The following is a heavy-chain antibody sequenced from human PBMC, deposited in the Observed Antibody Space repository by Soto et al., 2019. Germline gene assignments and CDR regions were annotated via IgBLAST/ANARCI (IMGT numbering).Heavy chain of an antibody. Sequence: QLVESGGGLVKPGGSLRLSCAASGFTFKNAWMSWVRQAPGKGLEWVGRIKTKADAGTTDYAAPVKGRFTISRDDSKNTLYLQMNSLTNEDTALYFCTTDGATIFFDPRGQGTLVTVSS. CDR2: IKTKADAGTT. J-gene: IGHJ5*02. CDR1: GFTFKNAW. CDR3: TTDGATIFFDP. V-gene: IGHV3-15*01. D-gene: IGHD3-10*02.